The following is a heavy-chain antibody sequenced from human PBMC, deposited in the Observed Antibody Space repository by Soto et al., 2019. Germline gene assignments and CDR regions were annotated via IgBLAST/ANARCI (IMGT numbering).Heavy chain of an antibody. CDR1: GYTFTSYA. CDR2: INAGNGNT. J-gene: IGHJ5*02. V-gene: IGHV1-3*01. D-gene: IGHD2-15*01. CDR3: ARGYPSSSLDRGYFDP. Sequence: ASVKVSCKVSGYTFTSYAMHWVRQAPGQRLEWMGWINAGNGNTKYSQKFQGRVTITRDTSASTAYMELSSLRSEDTAVYYCARGYPSSSLDRGYFDPWGQGTLVTVSS.